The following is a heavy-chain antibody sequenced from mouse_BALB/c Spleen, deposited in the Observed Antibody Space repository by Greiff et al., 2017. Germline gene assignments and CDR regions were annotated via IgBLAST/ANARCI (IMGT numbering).Heavy chain of an antibody. Sequence: VQLQQSGPELVKPGASVKISCKASGYSFTGYFMNWVKQSHGKSLEWIGRINPYNGDTFYNQKFKGKATLTVDQSSSTAHMELLSLTSEDSAVYYCGRGGTSVRSVYWYFDVWGAGTTVTVSS. CDR2: INPYNGDT. CDR1: GYSFTGYF. D-gene: IGHD1-1*01. J-gene: IGHJ1*01. V-gene: IGHV1-37*01. CDR3: GRGGTSVRSVYWYFDV.